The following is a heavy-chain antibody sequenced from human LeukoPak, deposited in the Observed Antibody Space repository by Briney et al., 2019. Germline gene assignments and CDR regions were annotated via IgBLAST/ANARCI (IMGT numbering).Heavy chain of an antibody. CDR2: ISPSDSDT. CDR3: ARKYSSAWYGDSFDI. J-gene: IGHJ3*02. CDR1: GYNFNSYW. Sequence: GESLKISCKPSGYNFNSYWIGWVRQMPGKGLEWMGIISPSDSDTRYSPSFEGHVSLSVGKSTRIAFLQWSSLRASDTAIYYCARKYSSAWYGDSFDIWGQGTMVTVSS. V-gene: IGHV5-51*01. D-gene: IGHD6-19*01.